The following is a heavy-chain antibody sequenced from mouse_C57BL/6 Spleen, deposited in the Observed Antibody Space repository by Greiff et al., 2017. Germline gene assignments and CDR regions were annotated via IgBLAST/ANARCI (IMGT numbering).Heavy chain of an antibody. D-gene: IGHD1-1*01. CDR1: GYTFTSYW. CDR2: IHPNSGST. V-gene: IGHV1-64*01. CDR3: SRKHDYDSVYFDY. Sequence: QVQLQQPGAELVKPGASVKLSCKASGYTFTSYWMHWVKQRPGQGLEWIGMIHPNSGSTNYNEKFKSKATLTVDKSSSTAYMQLSSLTSEDAAVYYCSRKHDYDSVYFDYWGQGTTLTVSA. J-gene: IGHJ2*01.